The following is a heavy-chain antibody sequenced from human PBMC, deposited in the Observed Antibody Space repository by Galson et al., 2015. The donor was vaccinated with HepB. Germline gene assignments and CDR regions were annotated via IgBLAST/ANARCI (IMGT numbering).Heavy chain of an antibody. CDR3: STFTYYYNSGGWTFDN. V-gene: IGHV1-24*01. J-gene: IGHJ4*02. CDR2: FDPEDGET. CDR1: GHTLSKLS. Sequence: SVKVSCKVSGHTLSKLSIHWVRQGPGKGLEWVGGFDPEDGETFYAQKFQGRVTVTEDTSTATAYMELSSLRSEDTAVYYCSTFTYYYNSGGWTFDNWGQGSLVTVSS. D-gene: IGHD3-22*01.